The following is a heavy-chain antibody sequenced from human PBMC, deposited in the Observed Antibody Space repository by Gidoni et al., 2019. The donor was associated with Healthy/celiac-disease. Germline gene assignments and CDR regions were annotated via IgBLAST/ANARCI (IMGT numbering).Heavy chain of an antibody. CDR2: ISYDGSNK. J-gene: IGHJ5*02. D-gene: IGHD6-25*01. CDR1: GFTFSSSA. CDR3: ARDQQRSSKGGLNWFDP. Sequence: QVQPVASGGGVVQLGRSLRLSCAPSGFTFSSSAIHWVRQASGKGLGWATVISYDGSNKYYADSVKGRFTISRDNSKNTLYLQMNSLRAEDTAVYYCARDQQRSSKGGLNWFDPWGQGTLVTVSS. V-gene: IGHV3-30-3*01.